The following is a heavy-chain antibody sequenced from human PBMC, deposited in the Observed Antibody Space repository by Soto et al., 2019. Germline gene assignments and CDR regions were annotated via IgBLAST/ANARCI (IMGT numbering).Heavy chain of an antibody. V-gene: IGHV1-3*01. Sequence: ASVKVSCKASGYTFTSYAMHWVRQAPGQRLEWMGWINAGNGNTKYSQKFQGRVTITRDTSASTAYMELSSLRSEDTAVYYCARDNGGYCSGVSFYHLHPRRYGIAVWAQGTTVPVS. J-gene: IGHJ6*02. CDR1: GYTFTSYA. CDR3: ARDNGGYCSGVSFYHLHPRRYGIAV. CDR2: INAGNGNT. D-gene: IGHD2-15*01.